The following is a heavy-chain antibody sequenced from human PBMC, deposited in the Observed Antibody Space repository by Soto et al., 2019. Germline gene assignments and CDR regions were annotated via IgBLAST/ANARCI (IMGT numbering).Heavy chain of an antibody. CDR2: INAGNGNT. CDR3: ARGSGYYYGSGSYPY. V-gene: IGHV1-3*05. D-gene: IGHD3-10*01. J-gene: IGHJ4*02. Sequence: QVQLVQSGAEEKKPGASVKVSCKASGYTFTSYAMHWVRQAPGQRLEWMGWINAGNGNTKYSQKFQGRVTITRDTPXTTAYMELSSLRSEDTAVYYCARGSGYYYGSGSYPYWGQGTLVTVSS. CDR1: GYTFTSYA.